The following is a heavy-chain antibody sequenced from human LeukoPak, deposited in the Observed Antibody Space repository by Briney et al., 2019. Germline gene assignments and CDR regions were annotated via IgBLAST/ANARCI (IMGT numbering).Heavy chain of an antibody. CDR3: ARGPWYYDSSGPSDRYFQH. CDR2: IIPIFGIA. CDR1: GGTFSSYA. D-gene: IGHD3-22*01. Sequence: SVKISCKASGGTFSSYAISWVRQAPGQGLEWMGRIIPIFGIANYAQKFQGRVTITADKPTSTAYMELSSLRSEDTAVYYCARGPWYYDSSGPSDRYFQHWGQGTLVTVSS. V-gene: IGHV1-69*04. J-gene: IGHJ1*01.